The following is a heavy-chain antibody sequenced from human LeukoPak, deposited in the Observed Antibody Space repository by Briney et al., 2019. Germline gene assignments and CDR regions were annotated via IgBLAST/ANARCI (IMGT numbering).Heavy chain of an antibody. CDR1: GDSIRTTSFY. V-gene: IGHV4-39*01. D-gene: IGHD3-10*01. J-gene: IGHJ5*02. CDR2: LYNSVST. CDR3: ARNKYYYGLGNYGVPNWFDP. Sequence: ASETLSLTCTVSGDSIRTTSFYWGWIRQPAGKGLEWIGSLYNSVSTYYNPSLRSRVTISVNTSKNQFSLKLSSVTATDTAVYYCARNKYYYGLGNYGVPNWFDPWGQGTLVTVSS.